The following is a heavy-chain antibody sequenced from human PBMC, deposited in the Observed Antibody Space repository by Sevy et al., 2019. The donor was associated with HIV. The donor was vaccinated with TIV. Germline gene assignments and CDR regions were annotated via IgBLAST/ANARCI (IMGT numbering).Heavy chain of an antibody. J-gene: IGHJ6*02. CDR1: GFAFSTYG. CDR3: ARCQGDDYNYGLDV. V-gene: IGHV3-33*01. Sequence: GGSLRLSCAASGFAFSTYGLYWVRQAPGKGLEWVAVIWFDGSEKYYADSVKGRFTISRDNSKNTLYLQMNSLTAADTAVYYCARCQGDDYNYGLDVWGQGTTVTVSS. D-gene: IGHD1-26*01. CDR2: IWFDGSEK.